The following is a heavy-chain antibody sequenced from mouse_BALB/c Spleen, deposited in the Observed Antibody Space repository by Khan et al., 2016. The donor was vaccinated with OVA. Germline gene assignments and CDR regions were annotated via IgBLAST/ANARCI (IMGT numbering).Heavy chain of an antibody. J-gene: IGHJ4*01. CDR3: ARDGSRYNYAMDY. CDR1: PSLLPAAPP. CDR2: ISYSGST. V-gene: IGHV3-2*02. Sequence: PSPSLPLPSPLPPSLLPAAPPSHRTRQFPGNKLEWMAYISYSGSTNYNPSLKSRISITRDTSKNQFFLQLNSVTTEDTATYYCARDGSRYNYAMDYWGQGTSVTVSS. D-gene: IGHD2-3*01.